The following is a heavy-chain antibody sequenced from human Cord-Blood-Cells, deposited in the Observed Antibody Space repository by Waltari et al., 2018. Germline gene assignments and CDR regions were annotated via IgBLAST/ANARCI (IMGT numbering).Heavy chain of an antibody. J-gene: IGHJ4*02. D-gene: IGHD4-17*01. CDR2: ISYDGSNK. CDR1: GFTFSSYG. V-gene: IGHV3-30*18. Sequence: SGGGVVQPGRSLRLSCAASGFTFSSYGMHWVRQAPGKGLEWVAVISYDGSNKYYADSVKGRFTISRDNSKNTLYLQMNSLRAEDTAVYYCAKSDTVTTYYFDYWGQGTLVTVSS. CDR3: AKSDTVTTYYFDY.